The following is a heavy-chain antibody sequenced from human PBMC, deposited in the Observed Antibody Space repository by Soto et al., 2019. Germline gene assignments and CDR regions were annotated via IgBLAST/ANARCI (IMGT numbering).Heavy chain of an antibody. Sequence: GGSLRLSCAASGFTFSSYSMNWVRQAPGKGLEWVSSISSSSSYIYYADSVKGRFTISRDNAKNSLYLQMNSLRAEDTAVYYCARDSPSLDYGDYRPFDYWGQGTLVTVSS. V-gene: IGHV3-21*01. CDR2: ISSSSSYI. CDR1: GFTFSSYS. J-gene: IGHJ4*02. D-gene: IGHD4-17*01. CDR3: ARDSPSLDYGDYRPFDY.